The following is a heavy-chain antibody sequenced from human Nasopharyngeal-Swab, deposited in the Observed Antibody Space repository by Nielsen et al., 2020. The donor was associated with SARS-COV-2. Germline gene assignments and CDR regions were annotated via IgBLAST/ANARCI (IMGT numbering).Heavy chain of an antibody. V-gene: IGHV3-21*01. D-gene: IGHD3-22*01. CDR3: ARDLSMIVVLIGTPSAFDI. Sequence: GESLKISCAASGFTFSSYSMNWVRQAPGKGLEWVSSISSSSSYIYYADSVKGRFTISRDNAKNSLYLQMNSLRAEDTAVYYCARDLSMIVVLIGTPSAFDIWGQGTMVTVSS. J-gene: IGHJ3*02. CDR2: ISSSSSYI. CDR1: GFTFSSYS.